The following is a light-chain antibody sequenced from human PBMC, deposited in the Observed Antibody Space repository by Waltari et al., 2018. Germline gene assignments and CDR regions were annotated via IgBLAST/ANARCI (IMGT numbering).Light chain of an antibody. CDR1: IVGNKY. V-gene: IGLV3-1*01. Sequence: SYELTQLPSVSVSPGQTASITCSGDIVGNKYASWYLQKPGQSTLLVIDQDTNRPSGIPERFSGSKSGNAATLTISGTQAMDEADYYCQALGTGAWVFGGGTKLTVL. CDR2: QDT. J-gene: IGLJ3*02. CDR3: QALGTGAWV.